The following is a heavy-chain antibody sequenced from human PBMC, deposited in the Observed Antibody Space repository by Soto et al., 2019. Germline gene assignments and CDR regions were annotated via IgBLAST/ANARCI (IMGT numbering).Heavy chain of an antibody. D-gene: IGHD3-22*01. CDR2: IYYSGST. CDR1: GGSISSYY. J-gene: IGHJ5*02. Sequence: PSETLSLTCTVSGGSISSYYWGWIRQPPGKGLEWIGYIYYSGSTNYNPSLKSRVTISVDTSKNQFSLKLSSVTAADTAVYYCARVDGVYYDSSGYYSGGSWFDPWGQGTLVTVSS. CDR3: ARVDGVYYDSSGYYSGGSWFDP. V-gene: IGHV4-59*01.